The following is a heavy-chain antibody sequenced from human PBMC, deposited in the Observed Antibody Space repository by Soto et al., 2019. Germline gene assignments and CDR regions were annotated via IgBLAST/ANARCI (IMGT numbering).Heavy chain of an antibody. D-gene: IGHD3-22*01. CDR3: ARLGGYFQALDS. CDR1: GGSISSGDYY. CDR2: IYYSGST. J-gene: IGHJ4*02. V-gene: IGHV4-30-4*01. Sequence: SETLSLTCTVSGGSISSGDYYWSWIRQPPGKGLEWIGYIYYSGSTYYNPSLKSRVTISVDTSENQFSLTLTSVTAADTAVYYCARLGGYFQALDSWGQGTLVTVSS.